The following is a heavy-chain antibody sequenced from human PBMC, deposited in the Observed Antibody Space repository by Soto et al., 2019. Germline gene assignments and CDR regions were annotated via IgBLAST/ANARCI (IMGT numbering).Heavy chain of an antibody. CDR2: ISGSGADT. V-gene: IGHV3-23*01. CDR1: GITFRSYA. D-gene: IGHD3-16*01. Sequence: EVQLLESGGGLVQPGGSLRLSCAVSGITFRSYALSWVRQAPGKGLEWVSVISGSGADTHYADSVKGRFTISRDNSKNTLALQMRSLRADDTAVDYCAKEYGGGTRMITSYFDNWGRGTLVAVSS. CDR3: AKEYGGGTRMITSYFDN. J-gene: IGHJ4*02.